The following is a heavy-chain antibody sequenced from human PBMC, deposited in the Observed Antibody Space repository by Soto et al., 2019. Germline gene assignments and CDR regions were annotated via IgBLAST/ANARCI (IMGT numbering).Heavy chain of an antibody. V-gene: IGHV5-51*01. CDR3: ATPYCSGGSCYSSLIDAFDI. Sequence: GESLKISCNGSGYSFTSYWIGWVRQMPGKGLEWMGIIYPGDSDTRYSPSFQGQVTISADKSISTAYLQWSSLKASDTAMYYCATPYCSGGSCYSSLIDAFDIWGQGTMVTVSS. CDR2: IYPGDSDT. D-gene: IGHD2-15*01. J-gene: IGHJ3*02. CDR1: GYSFTSYW.